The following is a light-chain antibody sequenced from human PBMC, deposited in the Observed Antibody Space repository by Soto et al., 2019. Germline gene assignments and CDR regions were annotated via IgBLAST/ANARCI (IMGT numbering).Light chain of an antibody. J-gene: IGKJ1*01. CDR1: QNIRSY. Sequence: DIQMTQSPTSLSASVGDRVTITCRASQNIRSYSNWYQQIPGKAPNLLIYATSILQTGVPSRFSGSGTGTDFTLTINGLQPEDFATYYCQQGYTTRWTFGQGTKVDIK. CDR3: QQGYTTRWT. V-gene: IGKV1-39*01. CDR2: ATS.